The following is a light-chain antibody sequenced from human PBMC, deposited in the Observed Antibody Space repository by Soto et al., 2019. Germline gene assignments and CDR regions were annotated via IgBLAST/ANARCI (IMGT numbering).Light chain of an antibody. CDR2: GAS. Sequence: EIVLTQSPGTLSLSPGERATLSCRASQTVISSYLAWFQQKPGQAPRLLIYGASTRATGTPDRLSGSGSGTDFTLTISRLEPEDFAVYYCQQYSTSPWTFGQGTKVEIK. CDR3: QQYSTSPWT. J-gene: IGKJ1*01. CDR1: QTVISSY. V-gene: IGKV3-20*01.